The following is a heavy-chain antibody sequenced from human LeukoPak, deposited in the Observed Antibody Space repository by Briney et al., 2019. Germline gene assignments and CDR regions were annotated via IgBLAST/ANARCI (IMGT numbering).Heavy chain of an antibody. Sequence: GGSLRLSCTASGFTFTNCALSWVRQAPGKGLEWVSTISVGGDSTYYADSVKGRFTISRDNSMNTLYLQMNSLRVEDTAVYYCAQGGYDKYYFDNWRQGTLVTVSS. CDR1: GFTFTNCA. CDR3: AQGGYDKYYFDN. CDR2: ISVGGDST. J-gene: IGHJ4*02. V-gene: IGHV3-23*01. D-gene: IGHD3-22*01.